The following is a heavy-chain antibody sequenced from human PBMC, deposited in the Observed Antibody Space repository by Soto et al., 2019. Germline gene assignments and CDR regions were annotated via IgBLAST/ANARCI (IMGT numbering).Heavy chain of an antibody. CDR2: INAGNGST. CDR3: ARDIVSDV. V-gene: IGHV1-3*01. D-gene: IGHD2-15*01. CDR1: GYTFTSYA. Sequence: ASVKVSCKASGYTFTSYAMHWVRQAPGQRLEWMGWINAGNGSTKYSQKFQGRVTITRDTSASTAYMELSSLRSEDTAVYYCARDIVSDVWGQGTTVTVSS. J-gene: IGHJ6*02.